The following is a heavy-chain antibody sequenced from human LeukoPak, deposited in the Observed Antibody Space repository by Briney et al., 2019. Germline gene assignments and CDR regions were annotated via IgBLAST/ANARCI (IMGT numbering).Heavy chain of an antibody. Sequence: SVKVSCKASGFTFTSSAVQWVRQARGQRLEWIGWIVVGSGNTNYAQKLQGRVTMTTDTSTSTVYMELRNLRSDDTAVYYCARVLVAAGSNWFDPWGQGTLVTVSS. CDR2: IVVGSGNT. CDR3: ARVLVAAGSNWFDP. D-gene: IGHD6-13*01. CDR1: GFTFTSSA. J-gene: IGHJ5*02. V-gene: IGHV1-58*01.